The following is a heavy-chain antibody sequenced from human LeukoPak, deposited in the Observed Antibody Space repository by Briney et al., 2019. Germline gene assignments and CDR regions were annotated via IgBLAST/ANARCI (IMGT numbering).Heavy chain of an antibody. CDR3: ARPVATAIMIAWYFDL. CDR2: ISYDGSNK. D-gene: IGHD2-21*02. V-gene: IGHV3-30-3*01. CDR1: GFTFSSYA. Sequence: GRSLRLSCAASGFTFSSYAMHWARQAPGKGLEWVAVISYDGSNKYYADSVKGRFTISRDNSKNTLYLQMNSLRAEDTAVYYCARPVATAIMIAWYFDLWGRGTLVTVSS. J-gene: IGHJ2*01.